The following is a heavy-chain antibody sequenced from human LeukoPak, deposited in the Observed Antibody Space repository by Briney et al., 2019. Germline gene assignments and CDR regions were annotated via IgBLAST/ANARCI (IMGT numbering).Heavy chain of an antibody. CDR3: ARGLGSYDSRELTWPMISF. Sequence: ASVTVSCKASGYTFTNYEINWVRQATGQGLEWMGWMNPNSGDTAYAQQFQGRVTMTRSTSISTAYMELSSLRSEDTAVYYCARGLGSYDSRELTWPMISFWGQGTVVTVSS. J-gene: IGHJ4*02. CDR1: GYTFTNYE. V-gene: IGHV1-8*01. D-gene: IGHD3-22*01. CDR2: MNPNSGDT.